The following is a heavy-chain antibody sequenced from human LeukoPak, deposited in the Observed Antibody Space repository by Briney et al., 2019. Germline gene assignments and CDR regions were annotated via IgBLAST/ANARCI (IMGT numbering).Heavy chain of an antibody. CDR3: ARADSESIGAYYYGPIDY. D-gene: IGHD3-10*01. V-gene: IGHV1-18*01. J-gene: IGHJ4*02. CDR1: GYTFTSYG. CDR2: ISAYNGNT. Sequence: ASVKVSCKASGYTFTSYGISWVRRAPGQGLEWMGWISAYNGNTNYAQKLQGRVTMTTDTSTSTAYMELRSLRSDDTAVYYCARADSESIGAYYYGPIDYWGQGTLVTVSS.